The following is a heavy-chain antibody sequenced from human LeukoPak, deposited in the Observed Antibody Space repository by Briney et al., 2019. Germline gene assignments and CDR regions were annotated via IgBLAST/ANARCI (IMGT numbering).Heavy chain of an antibody. Sequence: PSETLSLTGTVSGGSISSSSYYWGWIRQPPGKVLEWIGSIYYSGSTYYNPSLKSRVTISVDTSKNQFSLKLSSVTAADTAVYYCARRVAAADVRFDPWGQGTLVTVSS. V-gene: IGHV4-39*01. CDR3: ARRVAAADVRFDP. CDR1: GGSISSSSYY. CDR2: IYYSGST. D-gene: IGHD6-13*01. J-gene: IGHJ5*02.